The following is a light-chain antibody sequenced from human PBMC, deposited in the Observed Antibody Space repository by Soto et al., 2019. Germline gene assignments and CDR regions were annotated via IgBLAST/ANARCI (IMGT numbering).Light chain of an antibody. CDR3: SSYTSSSSYV. V-gene: IGLV2-14*01. CDR2: DVS. J-gene: IGLJ1*01. CDR1: SSDVGGYNY. Sequence: QSALTQPASVSGSPGQSITISCTGTSSDVGGYNYVSWYQQHPGKAPKLMIYDVSNRPSGVSNRCSGSKSGKTASLTISGRQAEDEADYYCSSYTSSSSYVFGTWTKVTVL.